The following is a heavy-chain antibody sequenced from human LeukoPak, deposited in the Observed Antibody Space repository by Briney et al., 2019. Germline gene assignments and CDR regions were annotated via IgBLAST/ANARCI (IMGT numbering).Heavy chain of an antibody. J-gene: IGHJ3*02. Sequence: GGSLRLSCAASGFTFSSYAMSWVRQAPGKGLGWVSAISGSGGSTYYADSVKGRFAISRDNSKNTLYLQMNSLRAEDTAVYYCAKGNFYGSGSYYAAFDIWGQGTMVTVSS. CDR1: GFTFSSYA. D-gene: IGHD3-10*01. CDR2: ISGSGGST. V-gene: IGHV3-23*01. CDR3: AKGNFYGSGSYYAAFDI.